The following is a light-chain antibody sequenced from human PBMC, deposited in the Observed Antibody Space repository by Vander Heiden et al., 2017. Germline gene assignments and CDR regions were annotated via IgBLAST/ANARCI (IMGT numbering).Light chain of an antibody. CDR3: QSADSSGTSV. Sequence: SYELTQPPSVSVSPGQTARITCSGDALPKQYAYWYQQKPGQAPVLVIYKDSERPSGIPERFSGSSSGTTATLTISGVQAEDEADYYCQSADSSGTSVFGTGTKVTVL. CDR1: ALPKQY. J-gene: IGLJ1*01. CDR2: KDS. V-gene: IGLV3-25*03.